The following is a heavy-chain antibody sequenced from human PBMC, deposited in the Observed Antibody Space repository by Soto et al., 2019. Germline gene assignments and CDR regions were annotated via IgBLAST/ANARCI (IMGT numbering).Heavy chain of an antibody. CDR2: ISGSGAST. Sequence: GGSLRLSCAASGFTFSIYAMSWIRQAPGKGLEWVSAISGSGASTNYADSVKGRFTISRDNSKNTLYLQINSLRAEDTAVYYCEIVANKQLVHIDYWGKGTLVTVSS. D-gene: IGHD6-13*01. V-gene: IGHV3-23*01. CDR3: EIVANKQLVHIDY. J-gene: IGHJ4*02. CDR1: GFTFSIYA.